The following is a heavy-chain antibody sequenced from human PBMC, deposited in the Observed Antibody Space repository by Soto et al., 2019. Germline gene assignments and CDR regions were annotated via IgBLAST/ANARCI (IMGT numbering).Heavy chain of an antibody. Sequence: GASVKVSCKASGYTFTSYYMHWVRQAPGQGLEWMGIINPSGGSTSYAQKFQGRVTITRDTSASTAYMELSSLRSEDTAVYYCARACSSTSCYAWFDPWGQGTLVTVS. CDR3: ARACSSTSCYAWFDP. D-gene: IGHD2-2*01. J-gene: IGHJ5*02. CDR1: GYTFTSYY. CDR2: INPSGGST. V-gene: IGHV1-46*01.